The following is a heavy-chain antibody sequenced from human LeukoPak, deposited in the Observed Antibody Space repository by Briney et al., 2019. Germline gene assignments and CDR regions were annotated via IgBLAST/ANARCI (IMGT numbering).Heavy chain of an antibody. CDR2: IIPIFGTA. Sequence: ASVKVSCKASGGTFSSYAISWVRQAPGQGLEWMGGIIPIFGTANYAQKFQGRVTITTHESTSTAYMELSSLRSEDTAVYYCARGAPSSSLYYHYMDVWGKGTTVTVSS. V-gene: IGHV1-69*05. CDR1: GGTFSSYA. J-gene: IGHJ6*03. CDR3: ARGAPSSSLYYHYMDV. D-gene: IGHD6-6*01.